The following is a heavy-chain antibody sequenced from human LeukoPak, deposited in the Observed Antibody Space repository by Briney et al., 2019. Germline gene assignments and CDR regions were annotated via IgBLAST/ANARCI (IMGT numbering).Heavy chain of an antibody. Sequence: SETLSLTCSDSGGSINTYYWSCIRQPAGKGLEWIGRIHSSGSTHYNPSLKSRVTMSLDTSKNQFSLKLTSVTAADTAVYYFARDNDFFDYWGQGTLVTVSS. CDR3: ARDNDFFDY. V-gene: IGHV4-4*07. CDR1: GGSINTYY. J-gene: IGHJ4*02. CDR2: IHSSGST.